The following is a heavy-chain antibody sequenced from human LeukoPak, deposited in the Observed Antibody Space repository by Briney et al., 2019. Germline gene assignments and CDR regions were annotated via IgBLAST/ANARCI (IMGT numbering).Heavy chain of an antibody. Sequence: ASVKVSCKASGGTFSSYAISWVRQAPGQGLEWMGWISAYNGNTNYAQKLQGRVTMTTDTSTSTAYMEPRSLRSDDTAVYYCARTSLLLWFGELPGMDVWGQGTTVTVSS. CDR1: GGTFSSYA. CDR2: ISAYNGNT. D-gene: IGHD3-10*01. CDR3: ARTSLLLWFGELPGMDV. J-gene: IGHJ6*02. V-gene: IGHV1-18*01.